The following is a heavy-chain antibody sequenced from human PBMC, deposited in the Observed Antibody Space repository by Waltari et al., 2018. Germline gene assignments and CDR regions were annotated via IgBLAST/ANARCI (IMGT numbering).Heavy chain of an antibody. J-gene: IGHJ4*02. Sequence: QVQLQESGPGLVKPSETLSLTCAVSGYSISSGYYWGWLRQPPGKGLEWIGSIYHSGSTYYNPSLKSRVTISVDTSKNQFSLKLSSVTAADTAVYYCASSIYCSSTSCYRDYWGQGTLVTVSS. D-gene: IGHD2-2*01. CDR2: IYHSGST. V-gene: IGHV4-38-2*01. CDR1: GYSISSGYY. CDR3: ASSIYCSSTSCYRDY.